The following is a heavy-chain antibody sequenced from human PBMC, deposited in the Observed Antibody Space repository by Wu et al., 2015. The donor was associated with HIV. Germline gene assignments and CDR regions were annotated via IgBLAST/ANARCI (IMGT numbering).Heavy chain of an antibody. CDR2: INPSSGNI. CDR3: ARGRGYGDPYYFDY. J-gene: IGHJ4*02. V-gene: IGHV1-46*01. D-gene: IGHD4-17*01. CDR1: GNTFINSF. Sequence: QVQLVQSGAEVKKPGSSVKVSCKASGNTFINSFIHWVRQAPGQGLEWMGVINPSSGNINYAQKFQARVIMTRDTSTSTVYMELRTLRSEDTATYYCARGRGYGDPYYFDYWGQGTLGHRLL.